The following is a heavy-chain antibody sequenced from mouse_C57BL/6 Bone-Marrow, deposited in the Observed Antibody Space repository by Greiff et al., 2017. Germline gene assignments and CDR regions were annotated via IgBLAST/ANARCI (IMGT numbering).Heavy chain of an antibody. J-gene: IGHJ1*03. CDR1: GFTFSSYA. V-gene: IGHV5-9-1*02. CDR2: ISSGGDYI. CDR3: TREVHGSPWYFDV. D-gene: IGHD1-1*01. Sequence: EVMLVESGEGLVKPGGSLKLSCAASGFTFSSYAMSWVRQTPEKRLEWVAYISSGGDYIYYADTVKGRFTISRANARNTLYLQMSSLKSEDTAMYYCTREVHGSPWYFDVWGTGTTVTVSS.